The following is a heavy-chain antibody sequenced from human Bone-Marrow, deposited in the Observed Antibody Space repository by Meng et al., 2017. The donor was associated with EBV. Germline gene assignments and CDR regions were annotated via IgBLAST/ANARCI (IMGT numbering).Heavy chain of an antibody. CDR3: ARESGRGYSSDY. V-gene: IGHV1-69*01. CDR2: FLPILGAP. CDR1: GGNFRRSA. J-gene: IGHJ4*02. D-gene: IGHD5-18*01. Sequence: QVQVVQSGAEVKKPGSSVKVSCRASGGNFRRSAISWLRQAPGQGLEWMGGFLPILGAPNYAQKFQDRVTITADESTSTSYMELSSLTSDDTAVYYCARESGRGYSSDYWGQGTLVTVSS.